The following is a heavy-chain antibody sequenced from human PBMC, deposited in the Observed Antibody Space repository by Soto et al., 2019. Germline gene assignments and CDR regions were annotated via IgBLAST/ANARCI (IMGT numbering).Heavy chain of an antibody. CDR2: IIPIFGTA. CDR3: AIGRRKQLVVQDWFDP. CDR1: GGTFSSYA. D-gene: IGHD6-6*01. V-gene: IGHV1-69*12. Sequence: QVQLVQSGAEVKKPGSSVKVSCKASGGTFSSYAISWVRQAPGQGLEWMGGIIPIFGTANYAQKFQGRVTITADESTSTAYMELSSLSSEDTAVYYCAIGRRKQLVVQDWFDPWGQGTLVTVSS. J-gene: IGHJ5*02.